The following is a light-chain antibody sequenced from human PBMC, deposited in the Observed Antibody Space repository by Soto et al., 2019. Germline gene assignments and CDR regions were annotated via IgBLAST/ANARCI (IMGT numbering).Light chain of an antibody. J-gene: IGKJ2*01. V-gene: IGKV3-20*01. CDR3: QQYGSSPPYT. CDR1: QSVSNKY. CDR2: GSS. Sequence: EVVLTQSPGTLSLSPGERATLSCRASQSVSNKYLAWYQQKPGQAPRLLIFGSSDRATGIPDRFSGSGSGTDFTLTISRLEPEDFAGYYCQQYGSSPPYTFGQGTKLESK.